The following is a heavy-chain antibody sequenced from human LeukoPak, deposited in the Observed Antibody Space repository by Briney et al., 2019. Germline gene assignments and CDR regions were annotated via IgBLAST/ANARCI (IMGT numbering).Heavy chain of an antibody. Sequence: SVKVSCKASGGTFSSYAISWVRQAPGQGLEWMGGIIPIFGTANYAQKFQGRVTITTNESTSTAYMELSSLRSEDTAVYYCASPTTYYYDSSGYIWGQGTMVTVSS. CDR1: GGTFSSYA. CDR2: IIPIFGTA. D-gene: IGHD3-22*01. CDR3: ASPTTYYYDSSGYI. V-gene: IGHV1-69*05. J-gene: IGHJ3*02.